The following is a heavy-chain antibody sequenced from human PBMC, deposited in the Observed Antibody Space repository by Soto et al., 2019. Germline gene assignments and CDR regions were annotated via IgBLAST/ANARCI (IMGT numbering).Heavy chain of an antibody. Sequence: QVQLEQSGAEVKKPGASVNISCQASGYTFTDYPLHWVRQAPGQSFEWMGWISAASGDTRYSQKFQDRVTITRDTSASTTYMDLSSLTSADTAVYYCARDRVGNDFWGQGTLVTVSS. J-gene: IGHJ4*02. CDR2: ISAASGDT. CDR1: GYTFTDYP. D-gene: IGHD3-10*01. CDR3: ARDRVGNDF. V-gene: IGHV1-3*01.